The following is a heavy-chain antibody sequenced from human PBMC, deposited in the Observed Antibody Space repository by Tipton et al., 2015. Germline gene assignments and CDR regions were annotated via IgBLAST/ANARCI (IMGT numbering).Heavy chain of an antibody. V-gene: IGHV4-59*11. CDR3: ATDISSSSVGWFDP. Sequence: TLSLICTVSGGSISSHYWSWIRQPPGKGLEWIGHSHYTGITNYNPTLRSRVTISVDMSKNNFSLRLTSVTAADTAVYFCATDISSSSVGWFDPWGQGTLVTVSS. D-gene: IGHD6-6*01. CDR1: GGSISSHY. CDR2: SHYTGIT. J-gene: IGHJ5*02.